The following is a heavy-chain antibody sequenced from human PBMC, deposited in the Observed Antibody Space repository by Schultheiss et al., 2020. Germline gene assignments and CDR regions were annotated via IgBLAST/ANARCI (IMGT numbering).Heavy chain of an antibody. CDR1: GFTFSSYW. Sequence: GGSLRLFCAASGFTFSSYWMHWVRQAPGKGLVWVSRINSDGSSTSYADSVKGRFTISRDNSKNTLYLQMSSLRAEDTAVYYCAKDQFYGSGSPVGSWGQGTLVTVS. CDR3: AKDQFYGSGSPVGS. CDR2: INSDGSST. J-gene: IGHJ5*02. V-gene: IGHV3-74*01. D-gene: IGHD3-10*01.